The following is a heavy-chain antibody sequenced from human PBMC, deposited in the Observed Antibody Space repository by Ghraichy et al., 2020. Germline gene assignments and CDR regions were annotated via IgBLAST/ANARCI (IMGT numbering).Heavy chain of an antibody. CDR2: INGDDGST. CDR3: AKEGPASAFDI. CDR1: GFTFEDYA. V-gene: IGHV3-43*02. Sequence: RGSLRLSCAASGFTFEDYAMHWVRQVPGKGLEWVSVINGDDGSTYYADSVKGRFTISRDNSKNSLYLQMNSLRTDDTALYYCAKEGPASAFDIWGQGTMVTVSS. J-gene: IGHJ3*02.